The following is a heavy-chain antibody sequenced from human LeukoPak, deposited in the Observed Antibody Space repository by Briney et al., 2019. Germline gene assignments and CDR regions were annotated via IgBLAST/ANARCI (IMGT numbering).Heavy chain of an antibody. CDR3: ARPRIAAPNDAFDI. D-gene: IGHD6-13*01. CDR2: INPNSGGT. Sequence: ASVKVSCKASGYTFTGYYMHWVRQAPGQGLEGMGWINPNSGGTNYAQKFQGRVTMTRDTSISTAYMELSRLRSDDTAVYYCARPRIAAPNDAFDIWGQGTMVTVSS. V-gene: IGHV1-2*02. CDR1: GYTFTGYY. J-gene: IGHJ3*02.